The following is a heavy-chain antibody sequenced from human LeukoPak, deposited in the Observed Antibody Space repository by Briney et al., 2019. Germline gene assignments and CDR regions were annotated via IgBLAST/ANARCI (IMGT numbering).Heavy chain of an antibody. D-gene: IGHD1-7*01. Sequence: PSETLSLTCTVSGGSISSGGYYWSWIRQHPGKGLEWIGYIYYSGSTYYNPSLKSRVTISVDTSKNQFSLKLSSVTAADTAVYYCASEASNSAGGWSDPWGQGTLVTVSS. J-gene: IGHJ5*02. CDR2: IYYSGST. CDR3: ASEASNSAGGWSDP. CDR1: GGSISSGGYY. V-gene: IGHV4-31*03.